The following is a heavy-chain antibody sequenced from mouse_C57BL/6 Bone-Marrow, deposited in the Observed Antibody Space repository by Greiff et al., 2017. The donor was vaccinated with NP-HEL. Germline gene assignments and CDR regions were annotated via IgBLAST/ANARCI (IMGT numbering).Heavy chain of an antibody. CDR2: ISNLAYSI. V-gene: IGHV5-15*01. J-gene: IGHJ3*01. D-gene: IGHD2-5*01. CDR3: ARLDYSNSWFAY. CDR1: GFTFSDYG. Sequence: DVQLVESGGGLVQPGGSLKLSCAASGFTFSDYGMAWVRQAPRKEPEWVAFISNLAYSIYYADTVTGRFTISRENAKNTLYLEMSSLRSEDTAMYYCARLDYSNSWFAYWGQGTLVTVSA.